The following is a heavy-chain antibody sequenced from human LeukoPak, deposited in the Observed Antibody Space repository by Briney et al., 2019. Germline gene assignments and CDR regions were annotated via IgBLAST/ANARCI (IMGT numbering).Heavy chain of an antibody. CDR1: GFTFSSLW. CDR3: ARDQSIAGPTTADY. CDR2: INTDGSNT. D-gene: IGHD1-26*01. J-gene: IGHJ4*02. Sequence: GGSLRLSCAPSGFTFSSLWMHWVRQAPGKGLVWVSRINTDGSNTIYADSVKGRFTISRDNAKNTLYLQMNSLRAEDTAVYYCARDQSIAGPTTADYWGQGTLVTVSS. V-gene: IGHV3-74*01.